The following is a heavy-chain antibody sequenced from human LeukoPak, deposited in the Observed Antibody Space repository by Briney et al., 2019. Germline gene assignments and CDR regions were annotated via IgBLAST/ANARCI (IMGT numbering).Heavy chain of an antibody. J-gene: IGHJ3*02. Sequence: GGSLRLSCAASGFTFDDYAMHWVRQAPGKGLEWVSGISWNSGSIGYADSVKGRFTISRDNAKNSLYLQMNSLRAEDTALYYCAKDSIVGATMFDAFDIWGQGTMVTVSS. D-gene: IGHD1-26*01. CDR3: AKDSIVGATMFDAFDI. V-gene: IGHV3-9*01. CDR1: GFTFDDYA. CDR2: ISWNSGSI.